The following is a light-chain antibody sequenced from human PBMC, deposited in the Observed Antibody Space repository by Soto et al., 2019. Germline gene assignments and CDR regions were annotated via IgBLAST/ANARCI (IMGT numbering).Light chain of an antibody. CDR2: GAS. V-gene: IGKV3-20*01. CDR1: QSVSSSS. Sequence: EIVLTQSPGTLSLTTGERATLSCRASQSVSSSSLAWYQQKPGQAPRLLLYGASSRATGIPDRFSGSGSGPDFTLTISRLEPEDFAVHYCQQYRSSPLTFGQGTKVEIK. CDR3: QQYRSSPLT. J-gene: IGKJ1*01.